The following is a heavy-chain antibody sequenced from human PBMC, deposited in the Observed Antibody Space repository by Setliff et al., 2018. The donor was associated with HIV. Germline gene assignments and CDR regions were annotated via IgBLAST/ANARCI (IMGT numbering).Heavy chain of an antibody. D-gene: IGHD2-8*01. J-gene: IGHJ1*01. CDR2: IYHSGST. Sequence: PSETLSLTCVVSGDSIRGTKWWSWVRQPPGWGLEWIGEIYHSGSTNYNPSLKSRVTISVDKSKNQFSLKVTSVTAADTAVYYCASRRTTLVSRVPEYFQHWGQGTLVTVSS. V-gene: IGHV4-4*02. CDR1: GDSIRGTKW. CDR3: ASRRTTLVSRVPEYFQH.